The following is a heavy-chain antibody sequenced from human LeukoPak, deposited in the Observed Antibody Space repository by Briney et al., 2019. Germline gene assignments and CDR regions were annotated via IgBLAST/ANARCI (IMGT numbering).Heavy chain of an antibody. CDR1: GFTFSSSA. CDR3: AKVLGYCSGGNCYIVDY. V-gene: IGHV3-23*01. CDR2: ISDSGGRM. Sequence: PVGSLRLSCAASGFTFSSSAMSWVRQAPGKGLEWVAGISDSGGRMYYPDSVKGRFTISRDNSKNALYLQMGSLRGDDTALYYCAKVLGYCSGGNCYIVDYWGQGTLVTVSS. D-gene: IGHD2-15*01. J-gene: IGHJ4*02.